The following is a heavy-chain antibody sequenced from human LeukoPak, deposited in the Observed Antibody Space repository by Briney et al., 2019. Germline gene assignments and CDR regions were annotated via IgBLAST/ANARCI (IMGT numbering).Heavy chain of an antibody. D-gene: IGHD3-16*01. Sequence: SETLSLTCTVSGGSISSGSYYWSWIRQPAGKGLEWIGRIYTSGSTNYNPSLKSRVTISVDTSKNQFSLKLSSVTAADTAVYYCARHLSGYYYYYMDVWGKGTTVTISS. J-gene: IGHJ6*03. V-gene: IGHV4-61*02. CDR2: IYTSGST. CDR1: GGSISSGSYY. CDR3: ARHLSGYYYYYMDV.